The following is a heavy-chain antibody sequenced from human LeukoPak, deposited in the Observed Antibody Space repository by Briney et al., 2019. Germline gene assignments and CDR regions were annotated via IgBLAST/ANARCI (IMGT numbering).Heavy chain of an antibody. Sequence: SETLSLTCTVSGGSISSGGYYWSWVRQHPGKGLEWIGYIYYSGSTYYNPSLKSRVTISVDTSKNQFSLKLSSVTAADTAVYYCARVAVSRQYYYDSSGYYYSGVFDIWGQGTMVTVSS. CDR3: ARVAVSRQYYYDSSGYYYSGVFDI. J-gene: IGHJ3*02. V-gene: IGHV4-31*03. CDR2: IYYSGST. D-gene: IGHD3-22*01. CDR1: GGSISSGGYY.